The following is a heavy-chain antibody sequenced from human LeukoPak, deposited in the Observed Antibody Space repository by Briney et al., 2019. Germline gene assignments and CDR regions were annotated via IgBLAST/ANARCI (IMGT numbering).Heavy chain of an antibody. V-gene: IGHV1-18*01. CDR1: GYTFTSYG. J-gene: IGHJ6*02. CDR2: ISAYNGNT. D-gene: IGHD2-15*01. CDR3: AREGSDYYYGMDV. Sequence: ASVTGSCQASGYTFTSYGISWVGQAPGQGPEWMGWISAYNGNTNYAQKLQGRVTMTTDTSTSTAYMELRSLRSDDTAVYYCAREGSDYYYGMDVWGQGTTVTVSS.